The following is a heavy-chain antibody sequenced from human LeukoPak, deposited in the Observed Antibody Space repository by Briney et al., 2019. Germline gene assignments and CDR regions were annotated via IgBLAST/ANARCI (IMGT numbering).Heavy chain of an antibody. CDR2: INHSGST. Sequence: SETLSLTCAVYGGSFSGYYWSWIRQPPGKGLEWIGEINHSGSTNYNPSLKSRVTISVDTSKNQFSLKLSSVTAADTAVYYCARGLYYYDSSGPNTDAFDVWGQGTMVTVSS. V-gene: IGHV4-34*01. CDR1: GGSFSGYY. D-gene: IGHD3-22*01. CDR3: ARGLYYYDSSGPNTDAFDV. J-gene: IGHJ3*01.